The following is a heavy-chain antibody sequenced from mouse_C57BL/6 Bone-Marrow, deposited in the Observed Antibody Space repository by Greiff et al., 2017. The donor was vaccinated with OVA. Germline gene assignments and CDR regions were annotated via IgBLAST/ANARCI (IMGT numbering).Heavy chain of an antibody. CDR1: GFTFTDYY. V-gene: IGHV7-3*01. J-gene: IGHJ1*03. CDR3: ARFPYGSSYSYWYFDV. D-gene: IGHD1-1*01. Sequence: EVQLVESGGGLVQPGGSLSLSCAASGFTFTDYYMSWVRQPPGKALEWLGFIRNKANGYTTEYSASVKGRFTISRDNSQSILYLQMNALRAEDSATYYCARFPYGSSYSYWYFDVWGTGTTVTVSS. CDR2: IRNKANGYTT.